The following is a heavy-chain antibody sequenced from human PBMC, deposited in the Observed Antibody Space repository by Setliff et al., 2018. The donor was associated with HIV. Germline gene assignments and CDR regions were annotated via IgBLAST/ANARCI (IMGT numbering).Heavy chain of an antibody. V-gene: IGHV4-4*07. CDR3: TRDLWGDDYYYNNMDV. Sequence: SETLSLTCTISGDSISNYFWSWIRQAAGKGLEWIGRIYTRGNTNYNPSLRSRVTMSVDTSKNQFSLKVTSVTAADTAVYYCTRDLWGDDYYYNNMDVWGKGTTVTVSS. CDR2: IYTRGNT. D-gene: IGHD2-21*02. J-gene: IGHJ6*03. CDR1: GDSISNYF.